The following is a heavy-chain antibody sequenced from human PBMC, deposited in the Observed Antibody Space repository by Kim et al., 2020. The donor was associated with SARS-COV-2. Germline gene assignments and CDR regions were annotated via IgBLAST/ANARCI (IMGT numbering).Heavy chain of an antibody. D-gene: IGHD2-2*01. CDR2: ISWDGGST. J-gene: IGHJ6*02. CDR3: VVPAYRYYYYGMDV. V-gene: IGHV3-43*01. CDR1: GFTFDDYT. Sequence: GGSLRLSCAASGFTFDDYTMHWVRQAPGKGLEWVSLISWDGGSTYYADSVKGRFTISRDNSKNSLYLQMNSLRTEDTALYYCVVPAYRYYYYGMDVWGQGTTVTVSS.